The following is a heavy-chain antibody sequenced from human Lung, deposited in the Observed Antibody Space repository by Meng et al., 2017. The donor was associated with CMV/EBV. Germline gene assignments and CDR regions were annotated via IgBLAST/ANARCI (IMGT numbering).Heavy chain of an antibody. CDR3: AKISDFWSGSDV. Sequence: GESLKIPCAASGFTFSSYGMHWVRQAPGKGLEWVAFLLYDGSKKYYADSVKGRFTISRDNSKNTLYLQMNSLRAEDTAVYYCAKISDFWSGSDVWGQGTTVTVSS. V-gene: IGHV3-30*02. CDR1: GFTFSSYG. CDR2: LLYDGSKK. J-gene: IGHJ6*02. D-gene: IGHD3-3*01.